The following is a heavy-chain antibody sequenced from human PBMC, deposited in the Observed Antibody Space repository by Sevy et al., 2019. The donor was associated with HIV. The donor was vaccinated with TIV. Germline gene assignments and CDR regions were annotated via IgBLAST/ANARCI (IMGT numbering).Heavy chain of an antibody. V-gene: IGHV4-34*01. J-gene: IGHJ5*02. CDR1: GFTFADHA. D-gene: IGHD2-2*01. CDR3: ARAPPVVVVPGAPSWFDP. Sequence: GSLRLSCAASGFTFADHAFHWVRQAPGKGLEWIGEINHSGSTHYNPSLKSRVTISVDTSKNQFSLRLNSVTAADTAVYYCARAPPVVVVPGAPSWFDPWGQGTLVTVSS. CDR2: INHSGST.